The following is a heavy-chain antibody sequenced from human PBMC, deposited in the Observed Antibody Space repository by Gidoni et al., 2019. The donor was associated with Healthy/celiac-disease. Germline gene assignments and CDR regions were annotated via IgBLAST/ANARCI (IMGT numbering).Heavy chain of an antibody. CDR2: ISYDGSNK. Sequence: QVQLVESGGGVVQPGRALRLSCSASGFTLSSYGMHCVRQAPGKGLEWVAVISYDGSNKYYADSVKGRFTISRDNSKNTLYLQMNSLRAEDTAVYYCASPQSDYYDSSGYYYPSSFDYWGQGTLVTVSS. V-gene: IGHV3-30*03. CDR3: ASPQSDYYDSSGYYYPSSFDY. CDR1: GFTLSSYG. J-gene: IGHJ4*02. D-gene: IGHD3-22*01.